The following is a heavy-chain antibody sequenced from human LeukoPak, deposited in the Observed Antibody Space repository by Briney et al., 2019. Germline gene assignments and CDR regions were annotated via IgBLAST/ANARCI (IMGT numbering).Heavy chain of an antibody. V-gene: IGHV3-30*02. Sequence: PGGSLRLSCAASGFTFSSYGMHWVRQAPGKGLEWVAFIRYDGSNKYYADSVKGRFTISRDNSKNTLYLQMNSLRAEDTAVYYCAKDLNLPRDYYYMDVWGKGTTVTVSS. J-gene: IGHJ6*03. CDR2: IRYDGSNK. CDR1: GFTFSSYG. CDR3: AKDLNLPRDYYYMDV.